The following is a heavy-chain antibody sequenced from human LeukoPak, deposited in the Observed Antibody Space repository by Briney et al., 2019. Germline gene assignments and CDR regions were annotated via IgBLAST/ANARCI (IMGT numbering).Heavy chain of an antibody. V-gene: IGHV7-4-1*02. CDR2: INTNTGNP. J-gene: IGHJ4*02. CDR1: GYTFTSYA. CDR3: ARGAEQFGEFVDY. D-gene: IGHD3-10*01. Sequence: GASVKVSCKASGYTFTSYAMNWVRQAPGQGLEWMGWINTNTGNPTYAQGFTGRFVFSFDTSVSTADLQISSLKAEDTAVYYCARGAEQFGEFVDYWGQGTLVTVSS.